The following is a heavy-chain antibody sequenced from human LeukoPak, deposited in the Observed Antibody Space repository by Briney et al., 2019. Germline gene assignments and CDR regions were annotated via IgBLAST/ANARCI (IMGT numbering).Heavy chain of an antibody. CDR2: INHSGST. CDR3: ARVRGYSGYDLGY. V-gene: IGHV4-34*01. J-gene: IGHJ4*02. CDR1: GGSFSGYY. D-gene: IGHD5-12*01. Sequence: PSETLSLTCAVYGGSFSGYYWSWIRQPPGKGLEWIGEINHSGSTNYNPSLKSRVTISVDTSKNQFSLKLSSVTAADTAVYYCARVRGYSGYDLGYWGQGTLVTVSS.